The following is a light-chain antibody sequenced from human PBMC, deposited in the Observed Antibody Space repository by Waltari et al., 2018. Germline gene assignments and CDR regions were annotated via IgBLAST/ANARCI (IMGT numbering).Light chain of an antibody. V-gene: IGLV1-44*01. CDR1: RSNIAVNT. J-gene: IGLJ2*01. Sequence: QSVLTQPPSASGTPGQTVRISCSGGRSNIAVNTVNWYQQLPGRAPKLLINGNNQRPSGVPDRFSCSKSGTAASLAISGLQSEDVADYYCAAWDDSLYGRVFGGGTKLTVL. CDR3: AAWDDSLYGRV. CDR2: GNN.